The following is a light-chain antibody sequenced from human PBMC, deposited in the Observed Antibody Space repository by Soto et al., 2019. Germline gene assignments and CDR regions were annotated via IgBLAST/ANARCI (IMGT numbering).Light chain of an antibody. CDR2: NTN. J-gene: IGLJ7*01. CDR1: SGSVSTSYY. Sequence: QTVVTQEPSFSVSPGGTVTLTCALSSGSVSTSYYPSWYQQTPGQAPRTLIYNTNTRSSGVPDRFSGSILGNKAALTITGAQTDDESTYYCVLYMGSGLSVFGGGTQLTVL. CDR3: VLYMGSGLSV. V-gene: IGLV8-61*01.